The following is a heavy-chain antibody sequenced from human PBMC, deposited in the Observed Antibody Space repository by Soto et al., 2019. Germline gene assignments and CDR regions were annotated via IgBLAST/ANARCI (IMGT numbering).Heavy chain of an antibody. V-gene: IGHV3-23*01. CDR2: ITGSGGDT. CDR3: AKGSANSRPYYFDY. Sequence: SLRLSCAASGFTFSNYAMSWVRQTPGKGLEWVSAITGSGGDTFHADSVKGRFTISRDNTKNTLYLQMNRLRAEDTAVYYCAKGSANSRPYYFDYWGQGTLVTVSS. CDR1: GFTFSNYA. D-gene: IGHD6-13*01. J-gene: IGHJ4*02.